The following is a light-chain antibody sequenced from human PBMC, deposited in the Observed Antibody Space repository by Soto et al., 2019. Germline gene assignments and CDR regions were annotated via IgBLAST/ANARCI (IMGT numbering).Light chain of an antibody. CDR1: SSDVGGYKY. V-gene: IGLV2-14*01. Sequence: QSVLTQPASVSGSHGQSITISCTGTSSDVGGYKYVSWYQQHPGKVPKLMIYEVSNRPSGVSNRFSGSKSGNTASLTISGLQAEDEADYYCSSYTSSSTWVFGGGTTLTVL. CDR2: EVS. CDR3: SSYTSSSTWV. J-gene: IGLJ3*02.